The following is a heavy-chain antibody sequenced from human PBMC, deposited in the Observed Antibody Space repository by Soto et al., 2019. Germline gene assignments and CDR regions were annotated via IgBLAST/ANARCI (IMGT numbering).Heavy chain of an antibody. Sequence: PVGSLRLSCAASGFTFSSYAMSWVRQAPGKGLEWVSAISGSGGSTYYADSVKGRFTISRDNSKNTLYLQMNSLRAEDTAVYYCAKEMLRWLQPTPGPYFDYWGQGTLVTVSS. CDR2: ISGSGGST. J-gene: IGHJ4*02. CDR3: AKEMLRWLQPTPGPYFDY. D-gene: IGHD5-12*01. CDR1: GFTFSSYA. V-gene: IGHV3-23*01.